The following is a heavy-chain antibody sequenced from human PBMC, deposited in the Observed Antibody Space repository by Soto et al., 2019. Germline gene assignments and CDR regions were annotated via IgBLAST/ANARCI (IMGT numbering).Heavy chain of an antibody. CDR1: GGTFSSYA. D-gene: IGHD5-12*01. CDR2: IIPIFGTA. J-gene: IGHJ6*02. Sequence: QVQLVQSGAEVNKPGSSVKVSCKASGGTFSSYAISWVRQAPGQGLEWMGGIIPIFGTANYAQKFQGRVTITADESTSTAYMELSSLRYEDTAVYYCASGKYTDILADYYYGMDVWGQGTTVTVSS. V-gene: IGHV1-69*01. CDR3: ASGKYTDILADYYYGMDV.